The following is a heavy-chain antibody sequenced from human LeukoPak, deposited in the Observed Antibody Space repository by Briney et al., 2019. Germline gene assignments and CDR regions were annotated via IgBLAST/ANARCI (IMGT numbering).Heavy chain of an antibody. D-gene: IGHD3-10*01. Sequence: PGGSLRLSCAASGFTFSSYAMHWVRQAPRQGLEYVSAISSNGGSTYYANSVKGRFTISRDNSKNTLYLQMGSLRAEDMAVYYCARGGITKFDYWGQGTLVTVSS. V-gene: IGHV3-64*01. J-gene: IGHJ4*02. CDR1: GFTFSSYA. CDR3: ARGGITKFDY. CDR2: ISSNGGST.